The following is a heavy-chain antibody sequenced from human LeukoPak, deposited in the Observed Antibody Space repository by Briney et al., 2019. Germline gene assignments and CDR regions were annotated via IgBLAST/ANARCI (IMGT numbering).Heavy chain of an antibody. CDR3: ARDLGSIAVAGFDAFDI. J-gene: IGHJ3*02. D-gene: IGHD6-19*01. Sequence: GGSLRLSCAASGFTFSSYEMNWVRQAPGKGLEWVSYISSSGSTIYYADSVKGRFTISRDNAKNSLYLQMNSLRAEDTAVYYCARDLGSIAVAGFDAFDIWGQGTMDTVSS. CDR1: GFTFSSYE. V-gene: IGHV3-48*03. CDR2: ISSSGSTI.